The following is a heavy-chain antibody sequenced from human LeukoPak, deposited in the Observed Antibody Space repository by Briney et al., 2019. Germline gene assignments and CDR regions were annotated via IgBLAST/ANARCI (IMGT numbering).Heavy chain of an antibody. Sequence: GGSLRLSCAASGFTFSGYAMDWVRQAPGRGLEWVSAITGSGASTYYAASVKGRFTISRDNSKNTLYLQLNSLRVADTAVYYCAKDRSPEAGAHFDYWGQGTLVTVSS. CDR3: AKDRSPEAGAHFDY. J-gene: IGHJ4*02. CDR1: GFTFSGYA. V-gene: IGHV3-23*01. CDR2: ITGSGAST. D-gene: IGHD1-14*01.